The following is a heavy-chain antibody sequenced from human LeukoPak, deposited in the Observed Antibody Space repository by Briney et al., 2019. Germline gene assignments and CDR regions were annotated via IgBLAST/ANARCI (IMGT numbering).Heavy chain of an antibody. CDR3: ARGRWELLFYMDV. J-gene: IGHJ6*03. CDR2: INHSGST. V-gene: IGHV4-34*01. Sequence: SETLSLTCAVYGGSFSGYYWSWIRQPPGKGLEWIGEINHSGSTYYNPSLKSRVTISVDTSKNQFSLKLSSVTAADTAVYYCARGRWELLFYMDVWGKGTTVTVSS. CDR1: GGSFSGYY. D-gene: IGHD1-26*01.